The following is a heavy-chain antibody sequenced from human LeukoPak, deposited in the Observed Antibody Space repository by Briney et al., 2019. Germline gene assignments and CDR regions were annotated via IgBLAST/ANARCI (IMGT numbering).Heavy chain of an antibody. D-gene: IGHD6-19*01. Sequence: GGSLRLSCAASGSTFGNYYMSWVRQAPGKGLEWVANIKHDGNWKFYADSVKGRFTVSRDNAEKLVYLHMSSLRAEDTAMYYCGREENRSGPLGDYWGQGILVTFSS. CDR2: IKHDGNWK. CDR3: GREENRSGPLGDY. CDR1: GSTFGNYY. J-gene: IGHJ4*02. V-gene: IGHV3-7*03.